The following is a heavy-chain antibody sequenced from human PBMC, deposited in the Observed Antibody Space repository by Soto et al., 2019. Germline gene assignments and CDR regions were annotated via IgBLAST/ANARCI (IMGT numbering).Heavy chain of an antibody. CDR2: IIPIFGTA. D-gene: IGHD2-15*01. V-gene: IGHV1-69*13. CDR1: GGTFSSYA. J-gene: IGHJ4*02. CDR3: ARSKIELGFCSGGSCYRAYYFDY. Sequence: SVKVSCKASGGTFSSYAISWVRQAPGQWLEWMGGIIPIFGTANYAQKFQGRVTITADESTSTAYMELSSLRSEDTAVYYCARSKIELGFCSGGSCYRAYYFDYWGQGTLVTVSS.